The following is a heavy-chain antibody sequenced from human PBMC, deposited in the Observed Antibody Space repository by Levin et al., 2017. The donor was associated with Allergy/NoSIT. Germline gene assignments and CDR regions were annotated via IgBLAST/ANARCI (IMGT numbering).Heavy chain of an antibody. J-gene: IGHJ6*02. V-gene: IGHV3-11*01. D-gene: IGHD5-18*01. Sequence: GGSLRLSCAASGFTFSDYYMSWIRQAPGKGLEWVSYISSSGSTIYYADSVKGRFTISRDNAKNSLYLQMNSLRAEDTAVYYCAREVDTAMAWVNYYYGMDGWGQGTTVTVSS. CDR2: ISSSGSTI. CDR1: GFTFSDYY. CDR3: AREVDTAMAWVNYYYGMDG.